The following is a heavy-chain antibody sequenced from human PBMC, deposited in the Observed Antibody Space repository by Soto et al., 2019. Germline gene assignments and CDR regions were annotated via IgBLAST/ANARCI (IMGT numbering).Heavy chain of an antibody. CDR2: INAGNGNT. J-gene: IGHJ6*02. CDR1: GYTFTSYA. Sequence: GASVKVSCKASGYTFTSYAMHWVRQAPGQRLEWMGWINAGNGNTKYSQKFQGRVTITRDTSASTAYMELSSLRSEDTAVYYCARDYDFWTPAGYYYGMDVWGQGTTVTAP. D-gene: IGHD3-3*01. V-gene: IGHV1-3*01. CDR3: ARDYDFWTPAGYYYGMDV.